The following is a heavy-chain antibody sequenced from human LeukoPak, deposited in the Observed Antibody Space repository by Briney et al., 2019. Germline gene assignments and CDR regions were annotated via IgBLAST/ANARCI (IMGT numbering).Heavy chain of an antibody. CDR3: AKIGYCRTTTCSRAFDY. CDR1: GYSISSSNW. V-gene: IGHV4-28*05. J-gene: IGHJ4*02. D-gene: IGHD2-2*03. CDR2: IYYSGSI. Sequence: PSETLSLTCAVSGYSISSSNWWGWIRQPPGKGLEWIGYIYYSGSIYYNPSLKSRVTMSVDTSQNQFSLKLRSVTAVDTAVYYCAKIGYCRTTTCSRAFDYWGQGTLVTVSS.